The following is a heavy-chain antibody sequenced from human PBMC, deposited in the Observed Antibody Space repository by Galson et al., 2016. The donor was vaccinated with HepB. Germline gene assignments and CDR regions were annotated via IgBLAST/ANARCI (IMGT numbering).Heavy chain of an antibody. CDR3: ARSPPSSEFGY. J-gene: IGHJ4*02. Sequence: SLRLSCAASGFSFSTYWMHWVRQAPGKGLVWVSRVNSDGSSTTYAASVKGRFTISRDNAKNTLYLQMNSLRAEDTAVYYCARSPPSSEFGYWGQGTLVTVSS. V-gene: IGHV3-74*01. CDR1: GFSFSTYW. CDR2: VNSDGSST.